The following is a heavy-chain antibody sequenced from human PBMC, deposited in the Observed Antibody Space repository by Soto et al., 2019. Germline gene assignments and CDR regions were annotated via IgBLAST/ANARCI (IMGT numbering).Heavy chain of an antibody. CDR3: ARAIIAAAGPVGLNWFDP. J-gene: IGHJ5*02. D-gene: IGHD6-13*01. CDR2: ISAYNGNT. CDR1: GYTFTSYG. Sequence: GASVKVSCKASGYTFTSYGISWVRQAPGQGLEWMGWISAYNGNTNYAQKLQGRVTMTTDTSTSTAYMELRSLRSDDTAVYYCARAIIAAAGPVGLNWFDPWGQGTLVTVSS. V-gene: IGHV1-18*01.